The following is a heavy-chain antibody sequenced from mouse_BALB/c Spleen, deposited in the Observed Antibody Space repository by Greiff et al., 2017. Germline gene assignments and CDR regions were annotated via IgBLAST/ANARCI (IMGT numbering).Heavy chain of an antibody. CDR3: ASAEKAWFAY. Sequence: DVQLVESGGDLVKPGGSLKLSCAASGFTFSSYGMSWVRQTPDKRLEWVATISSGGSYTYYPDSVKGRFTISRDNAKNTLYLQMSSLKSEDTAMYYCASAEKAWFAYWGQGTLVTVSA. CDR1: GFTFSSYG. J-gene: IGHJ3*01. V-gene: IGHV5-6*01. CDR2: ISSGGSYT.